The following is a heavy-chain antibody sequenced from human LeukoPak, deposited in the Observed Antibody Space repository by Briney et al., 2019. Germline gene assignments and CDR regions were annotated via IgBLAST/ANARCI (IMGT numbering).Heavy chain of an antibody. CDR3: AKGPNSSGYFSQYFQH. Sequence: GGSPRLSCAASGFTFSSYGMHWVRQAPGKGLEWVAVISYDGSNKYYADSVKGRFTISRDNSKNTLYLQMNSLRAEDTAVYYCAKGPNSSGYFSQYFQHWGQGTLVTVSS. CDR1: GFTFSSYG. J-gene: IGHJ1*01. D-gene: IGHD3-22*01. V-gene: IGHV3-30*18. CDR2: ISYDGSNK.